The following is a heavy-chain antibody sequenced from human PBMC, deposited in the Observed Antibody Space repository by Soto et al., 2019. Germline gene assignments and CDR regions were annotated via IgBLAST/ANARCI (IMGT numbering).Heavy chain of an antibody. Sequence: SETLSLTCAFYGVSFSGYYWSCVRHAPGKGLEWIGEINHSGSTNYNPSLKSRVTISVDTSKNQFSLKLSSVTAADTAVYYCARGGIAAAWLTFYYYGMEVWGQGTTVNVSS. CDR1: GVSFSGYY. CDR3: ARGGIAAAWLTFYYYGMEV. CDR2: INHSGST. D-gene: IGHD6-13*01. J-gene: IGHJ6*01. V-gene: IGHV4-34*01.